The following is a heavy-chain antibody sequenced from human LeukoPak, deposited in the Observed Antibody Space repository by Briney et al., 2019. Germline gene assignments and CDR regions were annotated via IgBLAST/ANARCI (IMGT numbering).Heavy chain of an antibody. CDR2: IYGSGST. CDR3: ARQLGDAASGLYWYFDL. D-gene: IGHD2-21*02. V-gene: IGHV4-38-2*01. Sequence: SETLSLTCAVSGYSIGSGYYWVWIRQPPGKGLEWIGSIYGSGSTYYNPSLTSRVAISIETSKNQFSLKLSSVTAADTALYYCARQLGDAASGLYWYFDLWGRGTLVTVSS. CDR1: GYSIGSGYY. J-gene: IGHJ2*01.